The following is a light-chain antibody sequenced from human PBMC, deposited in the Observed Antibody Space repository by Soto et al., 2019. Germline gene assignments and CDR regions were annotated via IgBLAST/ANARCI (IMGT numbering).Light chain of an antibody. V-gene: IGLV8-61*01. CDR1: SGSVSTSYY. J-gene: IGLJ2*01. Sequence: QAVVTQEPSLSVSPGGTITLTCGLTSGSVSTSYYPNWYQQTPGQAPRAPIYNTNTRSSGVPDRFSGSILGNKAALTITGAQADDESDYYCVLYMGGGVWAFGGGTKLTVL. CDR2: NTN. CDR3: VLYMGGGVWA.